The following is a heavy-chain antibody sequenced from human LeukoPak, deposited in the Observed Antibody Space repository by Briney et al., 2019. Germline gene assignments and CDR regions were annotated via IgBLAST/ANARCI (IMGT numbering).Heavy chain of an antibody. Sequence: GESLKISCKGSGYSFTSYWIGWVRQMPGKGLEWMGIIYPGDSDTRYSPSFQGQVTISADKSISTAYLQWSSLKASDTAMYYCARVRTTGYSSGWYGLFDHWGQGTLVTVSS. CDR3: ARVRTTGYSSGWYGLFDH. J-gene: IGHJ4*02. CDR2: IYPGDSDT. CDR1: GYSFTSYW. D-gene: IGHD6-19*01. V-gene: IGHV5-51*01.